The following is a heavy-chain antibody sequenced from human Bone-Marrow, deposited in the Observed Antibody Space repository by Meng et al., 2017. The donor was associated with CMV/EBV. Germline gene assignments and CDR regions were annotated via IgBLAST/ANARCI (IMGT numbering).Heavy chain of an antibody. J-gene: IGHJ4*02. CDR2: ISWNSGSR. Sequence: SLKISCAASGFPFDDYAMQWVRQAPGKGLEWVSGISWNSGSRGYADSVKGRFTISRDNAKNSLYLQMNSLRAEDTALYSCAKHRYCSIISCYGRFDYWGQGTLVTVSS. V-gene: IGHV3-9*01. CDR3: AKHRYCSIISCYGRFDY. CDR1: GFPFDDYA. D-gene: IGHD2-2*01.